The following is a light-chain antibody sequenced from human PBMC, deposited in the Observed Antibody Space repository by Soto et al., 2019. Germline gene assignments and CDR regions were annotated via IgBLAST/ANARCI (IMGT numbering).Light chain of an antibody. Sequence: DIQLPQSPSSLSASVGDRVTITCRASQAISSYLAWYQQKPGKVPKFLIYATSTLQSGATSRFSGSGSGTDFTLTISSLQPEDVATYYCHQYNHVPTFGGGNKVEIK. CDR3: HQYNHVPT. V-gene: IGKV1-27*01. CDR1: QAISSY. J-gene: IGKJ4*01. CDR2: ATS.